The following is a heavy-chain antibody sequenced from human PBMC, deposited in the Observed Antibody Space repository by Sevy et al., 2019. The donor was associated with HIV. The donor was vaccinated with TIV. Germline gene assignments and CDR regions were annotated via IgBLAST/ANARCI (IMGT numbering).Heavy chain of an antibody. J-gene: IGHJ2*01. CDR2: ISYDGSKK. CDR1: GFTFSNYA. D-gene: IGHD3-16*02. CDR3: ASDPFIMTVDWYFDI. V-gene: IGHV3-30*04. Sequence: GGSLRLSCAASGFTFSNYAMHWVRQAPGKGLEWVAGISYDGSKKYYGDSVKGPFTISRDNSKNTLFLQMNSLTVEDTAVYYCASDPFIMTVDWYFDIWGRGTLVTVSS.